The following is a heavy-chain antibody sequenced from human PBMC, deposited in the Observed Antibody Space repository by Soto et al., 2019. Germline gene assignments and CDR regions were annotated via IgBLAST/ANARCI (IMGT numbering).Heavy chain of an antibody. CDR1: GGSISSYY. CDR2: IYYSGST. J-gene: IGHJ4*02. V-gene: IGHV4-59*01. D-gene: IGHD1-7*01. Sequence: QVQLQESGPGLVKPSETLSLTCTVSGGSISSYYWSWIRQPPGKGLEWIGYIYYSGSTNYNPSLXRXVXTXXDTSKNQFSLKLSSVTAADTAVYYCARRYGTTFDYWGQGTLVTVSS. CDR3: ARRYGTTFDY.